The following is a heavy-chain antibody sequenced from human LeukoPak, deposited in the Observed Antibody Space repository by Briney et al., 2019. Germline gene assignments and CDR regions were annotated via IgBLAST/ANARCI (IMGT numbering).Heavy chain of an antibody. CDR3: ARGPYYYDSSGYSPFDY. D-gene: IGHD3-22*01. CDR2: IKQDGSEK. Sequence: GGSLRLSCAASGFTFSSYWMSSVRQAPGKGLEWVAHIKQDGSEKYYVDSVKGRFTISRDNAKNSLYLQMNSLRAEDTAVYDCARGPYYYDSSGYSPFDYWGQGTLVTVSS. J-gene: IGHJ4*02. CDR1: GFTFSSYW. V-gene: IGHV3-7*04.